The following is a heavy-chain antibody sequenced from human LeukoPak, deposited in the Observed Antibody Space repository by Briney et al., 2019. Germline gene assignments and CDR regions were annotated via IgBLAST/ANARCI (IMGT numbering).Heavy chain of an antibody. J-gene: IGHJ4*02. V-gene: IGHV1-69*13. D-gene: IGHD3-22*01. Sequence: SVQVSCKASGFSVKNYYMHWVRQAPGQGLEWIGGIIPIFGPNYAQKFQGRATISADLATATAYMELSSLTSEDTSVYYCATGKDRSGYYYSLDYWGQGTLVAVSS. CDR3: ATGKDRSGYYYSLDY. CDR2: IIPIFGP. CDR1: GFSVKNYY.